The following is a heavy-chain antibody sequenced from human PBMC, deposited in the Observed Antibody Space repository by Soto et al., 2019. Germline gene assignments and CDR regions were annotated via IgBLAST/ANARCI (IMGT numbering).Heavy chain of an antibody. Sequence: GGSLRLSCAASGFTVSNSFMSWVRQAPGKGLEWVSVFYRGGNTYYADSVKGRFTISRDNSKNTLYLHMNSLRAEDTAVYYCARENREYYYYYYMDVWGKGTTVTVSS. V-gene: IGHV3-66*01. CDR3: ARENREYYYYYYMDV. CDR1: GFTVSNSF. CDR2: FYRGGNT. D-gene: IGHD1-26*01. J-gene: IGHJ6*03.